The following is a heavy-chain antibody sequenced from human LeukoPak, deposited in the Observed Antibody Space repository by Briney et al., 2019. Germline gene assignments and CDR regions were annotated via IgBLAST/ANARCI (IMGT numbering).Heavy chain of an antibody. CDR3: TTIKRGNIFGYFDF. D-gene: IGHD5-18*01. Sequence: PSETLSLTCTVSGGSMTTHHWNWIRQTPGEGLEWIGYVFDSGRTKENPSLQSRVTLSADTSKNQLSLRLSSVTAADTAVYYCTTIKRGNIFGYFDFWGQGILVTVSS. CDR2: VFDSGRT. V-gene: IGHV4-59*11. J-gene: IGHJ4*02. CDR1: GGSMTTHH.